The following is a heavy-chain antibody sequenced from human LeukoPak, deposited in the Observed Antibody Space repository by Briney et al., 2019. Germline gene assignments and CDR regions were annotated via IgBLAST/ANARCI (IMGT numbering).Heavy chain of an antibody. CDR2: IYSGGTT. J-gene: IGHJ4*02. CDR1: GFTFSTYA. V-gene: IGHV3-53*01. Sequence: PGGSLRLSCAASGFTFSTYAMSWVRQAPGKGLEWVAVIYSGGTTFYADSVKGRFTISRDSSKNTVYLQMNSLRAEDTAVYYCARKMGYFDYWGQGALVTVSS. CDR3: ARKMGYFDY. D-gene: IGHD2-8*01.